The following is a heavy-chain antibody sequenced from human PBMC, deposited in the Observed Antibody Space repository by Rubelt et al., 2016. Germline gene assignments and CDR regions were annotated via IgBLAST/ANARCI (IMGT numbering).Heavy chain of an antibody. Sequence: GGGVVQPGRSLRLSCAASGFSFRNFGMHWVRQAPGKGLDWVAVIWYDGSNKYYADSVKGRFTISRDNSKNTLDLQMNSLRHDDTAVYYCAKVPKWGFLEWTDYYYYALDVWGKGTTVTVSS. J-gene: IGHJ6*04. CDR1: GFSFRNFG. CDR2: IWYDGSNK. D-gene: IGHD3-3*01. V-gene: IGHV3-33*06. CDR3: AKVPKWGFLEWTDYYYYALDV.